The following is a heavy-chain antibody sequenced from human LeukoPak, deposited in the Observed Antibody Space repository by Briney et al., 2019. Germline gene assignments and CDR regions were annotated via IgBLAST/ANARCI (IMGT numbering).Heavy chain of an antibody. Sequence: PSETLSLTCIVSGGSMNYYSWTWIRQPAGKGLEWIGYIYYSGSTYYNPSLKSRVTISVDTSKNQFSLKLSSVTAADTAVYYCARKGGYPGWFDPWGQGTLVTVSS. CDR1: GGSMNYYS. CDR2: IYYSGST. J-gene: IGHJ5*02. D-gene: IGHD5-12*01. CDR3: ARKGGYPGWFDP. V-gene: IGHV4-59*06.